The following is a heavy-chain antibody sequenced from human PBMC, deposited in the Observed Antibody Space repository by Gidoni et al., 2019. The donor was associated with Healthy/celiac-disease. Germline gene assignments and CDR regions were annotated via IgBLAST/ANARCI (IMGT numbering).Heavy chain of an antibody. CDR2: MNPNSCNT. CDR1: GYTFTSYD. V-gene: IGHV1-8*01. D-gene: IGHD1-26*01. Sequence: QVQLVQSGAEVKKPGASVKVSCTASGYTFTSYDLNWVRQATGQGREWMGLMNPNSCNTGYAQKFQGRVTMTRNTSISTAYMELSSLRSEDTAVYYCARVPRWGWFDPWGQGTLVTVSS. J-gene: IGHJ5*02. CDR3: ARVPRWGWFDP.